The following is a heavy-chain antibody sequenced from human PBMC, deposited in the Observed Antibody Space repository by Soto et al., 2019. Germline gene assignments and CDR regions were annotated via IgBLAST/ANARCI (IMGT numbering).Heavy chain of an antibody. D-gene: IGHD6-19*01. CDR2: INPGNGKT. V-gene: IGHV1-3*01. Sequence: QVQLVQSGAEVKKPGASVKVSCKASGYTFTSYPIHWVRQAPGQRLEWMGWINPGNGKTEYSQNFQGRVTITRDTSATTTSMELSSLRYEDTAVYYCASRPGLEQWLVLDYWGQGTLVTVSS. J-gene: IGHJ4*02. CDR1: GYTFTSYP. CDR3: ASRPGLEQWLVLDY.